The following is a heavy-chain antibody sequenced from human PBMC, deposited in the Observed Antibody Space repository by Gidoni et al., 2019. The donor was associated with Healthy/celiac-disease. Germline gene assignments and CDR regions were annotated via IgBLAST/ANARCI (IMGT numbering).Heavy chain of an antibody. Sequence: GFTFSSYAMHWVRQAPGKGLEWVAVISYDGSNKYYADSVKGRFTISRDNSKNTLYLQMNSLRAEDTAVYYCARLVDTAIGDYYYYGMDVWGQGTTVTVSS. CDR2: ISYDGSNK. V-gene: IGHV3-30*01. J-gene: IGHJ6*02. CDR1: GFTFSSYA. D-gene: IGHD5-18*01. CDR3: ARLVDTAIGDYYYYGMDV.